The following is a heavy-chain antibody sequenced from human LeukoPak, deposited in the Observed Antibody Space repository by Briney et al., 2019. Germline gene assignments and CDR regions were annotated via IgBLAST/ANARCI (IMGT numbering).Heavy chain of an antibody. D-gene: IGHD2-2*01. Sequence: GGSLRLSCAASGPTFRNYAMSWVRQAPGKGLEWVSAITSRGDKTYYADSVKGRFTVSRDNSKNTLYLQMNSLRAEDTAVYYCAKFFVGIVVVPAAIAFDYWGQGTLVTVSS. CDR1: GPTFRNYA. J-gene: IGHJ4*02. CDR2: ITSRGDKT. V-gene: IGHV3-23*01. CDR3: AKFFVGIVVVPAAIAFDY.